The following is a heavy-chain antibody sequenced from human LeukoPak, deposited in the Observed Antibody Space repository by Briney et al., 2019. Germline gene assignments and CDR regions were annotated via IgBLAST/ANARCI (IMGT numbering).Heavy chain of an antibody. CDR2: IIPILGIA. J-gene: IGHJ4*02. CDR3: ARSQLERRLDY. D-gene: IGHD1-1*01. Sequence: SVKVSCKASGGTFSSYAISWVRQAPGQGLEWMGRIIPILGIANYAQKFQGRVTITADKSTSTAYKELSSLRSEDTAVYYCARSQLERRLDYWGQGTLVTVSS. CDR1: GGTFSSYA. V-gene: IGHV1-69*04.